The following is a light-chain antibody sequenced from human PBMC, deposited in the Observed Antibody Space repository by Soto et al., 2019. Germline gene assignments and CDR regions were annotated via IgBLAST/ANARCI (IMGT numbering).Light chain of an antibody. J-gene: IGLJ1*01. Sequence: QSVLTQPASVSGSPGQSITISCTGTSSDVGRYNSVSWYQLHPGKAPRLVIFDVDYRPSGVSDRFSGSKSGNTASLTISGLQAEDEADYYCTSFTSSTTPYVFGTGT. CDR2: DVD. CDR3: TSFTSSTTPYV. V-gene: IGLV2-14*03. CDR1: SSDVGRYNS.